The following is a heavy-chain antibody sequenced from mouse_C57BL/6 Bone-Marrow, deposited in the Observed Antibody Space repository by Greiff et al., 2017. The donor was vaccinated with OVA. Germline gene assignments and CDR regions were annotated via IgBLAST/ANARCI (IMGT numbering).Heavy chain of an antibody. CDR2: INPSSGYT. Sequence: VQLQQSGAELAKPGASVKLSCKASGYTFTSYWMHWVKQRPGQGLEWIGYINPSSGYTKYNQKFKDKATLTVDKSSSTAYMQLSSLTYEDSADYYCTRWYYAMDYWGQGTSVPVSS. V-gene: IGHV1-7*01. CDR3: TRWYYAMDY. J-gene: IGHJ4*01. CDR1: GYTFTSYW.